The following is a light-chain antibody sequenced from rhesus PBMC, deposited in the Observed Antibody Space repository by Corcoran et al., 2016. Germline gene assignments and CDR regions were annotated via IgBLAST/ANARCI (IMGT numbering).Light chain of an antibody. CDR2: EAS. Sequence: DIQMAQSPPSLSASVGDRVTITCRASQGITNDLAWYQQKPGEPPRLLIYEASSLQSGIPSRFSVSGFGTDFNLTITCLPPEASATYFCQLYYRTPLTFGGGPTVEI. CDR1: QGITND. V-gene: IGKV1-25*01. CDR3: QLYYRTPLT. J-gene: IGKJ4*01.